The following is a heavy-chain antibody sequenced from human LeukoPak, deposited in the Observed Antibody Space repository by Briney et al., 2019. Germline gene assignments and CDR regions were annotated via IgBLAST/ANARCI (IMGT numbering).Heavy chain of an antibody. Sequence: SETLSLTCTVSGGTTSSYYWSWIRQPAGKGLEWIGRIYTSGSTKYNSSLKSRVTMSVDTSKNQFSLKLSSVTAADTAVYYCARGPRFGELLWHWFDPWGQGTLVTVSS. J-gene: IGHJ5*02. CDR2: IYTSGST. CDR3: ARGPRFGELLWHWFDP. CDR1: GGTTSSYY. D-gene: IGHD3-10*01. V-gene: IGHV4-4*07.